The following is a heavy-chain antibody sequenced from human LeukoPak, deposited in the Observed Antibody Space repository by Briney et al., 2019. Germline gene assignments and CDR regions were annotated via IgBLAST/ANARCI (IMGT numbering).Heavy chain of an antibody. V-gene: IGHV3-48*04. Sequence: PGGSLRLSCATSGFSFSSYSMNWVRQAPGRGLEWVSFISSTGRTIYYADSVKGRFTISRDSAKNSLSLQMNSLRGEDTAVYYCATYSSSNGREFQYWGQGTLVTVSS. CDR3: ATYSSSNGREFQY. D-gene: IGHD2-2*01. CDR1: GFSFSSYS. J-gene: IGHJ1*01. CDR2: ISSTGRTI.